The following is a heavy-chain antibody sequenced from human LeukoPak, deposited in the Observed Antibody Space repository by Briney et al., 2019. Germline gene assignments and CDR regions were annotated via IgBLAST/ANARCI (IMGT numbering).Heavy chain of an antibody. CDR1: GFTFSSYS. D-gene: IGHD4-17*01. CDR3: ARAPTTVTTRGDYYYYYYMDV. V-gene: IGHV3-21*01. Sequence: PGGSLRLSCAASGFTFSSYSMNWVRQAPGKGLEWVSSISSSSSYIYYADSVKGRFTISRDNAKNSLYLQMNSLRAEDTAVYYCARAPTTVTTRGDYYYYYYMDVWGKGTTVTVSS. CDR2: ISSSSSYI. J-gene: IGHJ6*03.